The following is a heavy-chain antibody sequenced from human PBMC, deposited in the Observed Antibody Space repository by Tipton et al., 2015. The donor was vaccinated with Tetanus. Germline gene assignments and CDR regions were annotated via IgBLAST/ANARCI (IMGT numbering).Heavy chain of an antibody. V-gene: IGHV4-34*01. CDR3: ARVNSRRADFDY. CDR1: GGSFSGYY. CDR2: INHSGST. D-gene: IGHD6-13*01. J-gene: IGHJ4*02. Sequence: TLSLTCAVYGGSFSGYYWSWIRQPPGKGLEWIGEINHSGSTYYNPSLKSRVTMSVDTSKNQFSLKLSSVTAADTAVYYCARVNSRRADFDYWGQGTLVPVSS.